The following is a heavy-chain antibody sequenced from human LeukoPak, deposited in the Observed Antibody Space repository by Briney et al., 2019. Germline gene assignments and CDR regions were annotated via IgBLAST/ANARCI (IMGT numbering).Heavy chain of an antibody. V-gene: IGHV1-2*02. CDR3: ARDHVTYYYDSSGYLT. Sequence: ASVKVSCTASGYTFIDYYIHWMRQAPGQGLESLVCINPNSGGTNYAQKFQGRVTMTRDTSISTAYMELSRLRSDDTALYYCARDHVTYYYDSSGYLTWGQGTLVTVSS. CDR1: GYTFIDYY. J-gene: IGHJ5*02. CDR2: INPNSGGT. D-gene: IGHD3-22*01.